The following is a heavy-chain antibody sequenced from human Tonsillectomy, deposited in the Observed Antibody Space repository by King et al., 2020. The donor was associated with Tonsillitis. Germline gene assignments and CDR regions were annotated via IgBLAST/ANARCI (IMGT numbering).Heavy chain of an antibody. Sequence: ESGGGLVQPGESLRLSCAASGFTFSNYAMSWVRQAPGKGLELVSGISNIDEITYYTDSVKGRFTISRDNSKSTLYLLMTSLRAEDTAIYYCAKRFSSNSGAFDYWGQGTLVSVSS. CDR3: AKRFSSNSGAFDY. V-gene: IGHV3-23*01. D-gene: IGHD2-21*01. CDR1: GFTFSNYA. CDR2: ISNIDEIT. J-gene: IGHJ4*02.